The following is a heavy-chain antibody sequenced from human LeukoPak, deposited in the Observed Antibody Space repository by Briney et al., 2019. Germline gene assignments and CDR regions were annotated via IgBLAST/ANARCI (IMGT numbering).Heavy chain of an antibody. J-gene: IGHJ4*02. CDR1: GGSISSGDYY. CDR3: ARGIAAAVRVSNFDY. V-gene: IGHV4-30-4*01. Sequence: DPSETLSLTCTVSGGSISSGDYYWSWIRQPPGKGPEWIGYIYYSGSTYYNPSLKSRVTISVDTSKNQFSLKLSSVTAADTAVYYCARGIAAAVRVSNFDYWGQGTLVTVSS. CDR2: IYYSGST. D-gene: IGHD6-13*01.